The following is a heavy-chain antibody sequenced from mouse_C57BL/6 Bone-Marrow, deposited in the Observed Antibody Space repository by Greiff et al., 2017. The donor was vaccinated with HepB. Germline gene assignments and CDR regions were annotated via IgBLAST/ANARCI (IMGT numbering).Heavy chain of an antibody. CDR2: INPYNGDT. J-gene: IGHJ4*01. V-gene: IGHV1-37*01. D-gene: IGHD1-1*01. CDR1: GYSFTGYF. Sequence: EVQLQQSGPELVKPGASVKISCKASGYSFTGYFMNWVKQSHGKSLEWIGRINPYNGDTFYNQKFKGKATLTVDKSSSTAHMELLSLTSEDFAVYYCAWGWYYGSSRYYAMDYWGQGTSVTVSS. CDR3: AWGWYYGSSRYYAMDY.